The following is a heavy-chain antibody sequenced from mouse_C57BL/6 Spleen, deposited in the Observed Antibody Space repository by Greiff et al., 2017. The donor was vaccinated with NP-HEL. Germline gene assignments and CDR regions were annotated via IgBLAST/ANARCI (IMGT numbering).Heavy chain of an antibody. CDR3: ARGYYYGSSYVYFDY. CDR2: ISSGSSTI. CDR1: GFTFSDYG. Sequence: EVQRVESGGGLVKPGGSLKLSCAASGFTFSDYGMHWVRQAPEKGLEWVAYISSGSSTIYYADTVKGRFTISRDNAKNTLFLQMTSLRSEDTAMYYCARGYYYGSSYVYFDYWGQGTTLTVSS. V-gene: IGHV5-17*01. D-gene: IGHD1-1*01. J-gene: IGHJ2*01.